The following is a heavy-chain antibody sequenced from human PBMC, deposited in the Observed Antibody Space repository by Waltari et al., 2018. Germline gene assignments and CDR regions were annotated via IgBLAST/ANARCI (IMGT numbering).Heavy chain of an antibody. J-gene: IGHJ1*01. D-gene: IGHD3-9*01. V-gene: IGHV4-34*02. CDR1: GVSLTDYY. CDR3: VTGPRDKWVGRYSGEFFHH. CDR2: NNLGDLT. Sequence: QVQLQQWGAGLVRPSETLSLTCDVYGVSLTDYYWTWIRQSPGKGLEWMGANNLGDLTYYNPSLWNRVTILLDKSKNHFSLRLDSVTAADTAVYYCVTGPRDKWVGRYSGEFFHHWGPGTLVTVSS.